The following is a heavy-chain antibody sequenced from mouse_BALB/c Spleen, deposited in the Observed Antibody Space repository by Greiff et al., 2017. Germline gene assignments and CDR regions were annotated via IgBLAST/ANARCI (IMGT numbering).Heavy chain of an antibody. CDR2: ISSGSSTI. CDR3: ARGGYGNPAWFAY. V-gene: IGHV5-17*02. D-gene: IGHD2-10*02. J-gene: IGHJ3*01. Sequence: EVKVVESGGGLVQPGGSRKLSCAASGFTFSSFGMHWVRQAPEKGLEWVAYISSGSSTIYYADTVKGRFTISRDNPKNTLFLQMTSLRSEDTAMYYCARGGYGNPAWFAYWGQGTLVTVSA. CDR1: GFTFSSFG.